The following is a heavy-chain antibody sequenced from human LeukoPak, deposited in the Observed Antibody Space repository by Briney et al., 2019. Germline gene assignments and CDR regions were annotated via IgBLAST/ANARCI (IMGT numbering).Heavy chain of an antibody. Sequence: ASVKVSCKASGYTFTGYAIHWVRQAPGQRLEWMGWINAGNGQKKYSQEFQDRVTITRDTSASTAYMELSSLRSEDTAVYYCVSGNYLTFYYYGMDVWGQGTTVTVSS. CDR1: GYTFTGYA. CDR2: INAGNGQK. J-gene: IGHJ6*02. D-gene: IGHD1-7*01. CDR3: VSGNYLTFYYYGMDV. V-gene: IGHV1-3*01.